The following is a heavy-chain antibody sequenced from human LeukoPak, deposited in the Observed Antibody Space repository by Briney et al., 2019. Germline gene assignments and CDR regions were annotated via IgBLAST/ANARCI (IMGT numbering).Heavy chain of an antibody. J-gene: IGHJ6*03. V-gene: IGHV3-48*02. Sequence: GGSLRLSCAASGFSFSGFGMNWVRQAPGKGLEWISYIGSSGSAGGNIYYAVSVKGRFTVSRDNAKDSLFLQMNSLQDAETAVYYCARAATPYLTYYMDVWGKGTTVTVSS. D-gene: IGHD1-26*01. CDR1: GFSFSGFG. CDR2: IGSSGSAGGNI. CDR3: ARAATPYLTYYMDV.